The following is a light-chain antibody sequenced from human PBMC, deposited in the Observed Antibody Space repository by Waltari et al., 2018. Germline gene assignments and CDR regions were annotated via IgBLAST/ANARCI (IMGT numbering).Light chain of an antibody. CDR1: QSVTTY. CDR3: HQCSSWPPA. CDR2: DAS. Sequence: IVFTQPPAAESRSRGESATLSCRASQSVTTYLGWYQQKPGQAPRLLIYDASNWATGIPARFSGSGSRTDVTLTISSLEPDDFAVYYGHQCSSWPPAFGPGTKVDI. V-gene: IGKV3-11*01. J-gene: IGKJ3*01.